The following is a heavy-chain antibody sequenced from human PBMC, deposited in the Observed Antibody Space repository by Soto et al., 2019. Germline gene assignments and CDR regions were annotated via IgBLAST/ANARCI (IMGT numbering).Heavy chain of an antibody. Sequence: EVQLLESGGGLVQPGGSLRLSCAASGFTLSSYAMSWVRQAPGKGLEWVSAISGSGNRTFHADSVKGRFTISRDNSKNALYLQMNSLRVEDTAVYYCARLAGSEYYYGVDVWGQGTTVSVSS. J-gene: IGHJ6*02. D-gene: IGHD1-26*01. CDR3: ARLAGSEYYYGVDV. CDR2: ISGSGNRT. V-gene: IGHV3-23*01. CDR1: GFTLSSYA.